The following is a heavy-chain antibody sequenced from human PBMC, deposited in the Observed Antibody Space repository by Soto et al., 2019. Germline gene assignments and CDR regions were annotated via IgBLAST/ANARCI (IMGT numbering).Heavy chain of an antibody. J-gene: IGHJ4*02. V-gene: IGHV3-48*03. D-gene: IGHD3-3*01. CDR2: ISAGGDPI. CDR3: ARFWSDY. CDR1: GFTFSSYE. Sequence: EVQLVESGGGLVKPGGSLRLSCAASGFTFSSYEMNWVRQAPGKGLEWVSFISAGGDPIYYADSVKGRFTISRDNAKNSLYLQMDSLRAEDTGLYYCARFWSDYWGQGTLVTVSS.